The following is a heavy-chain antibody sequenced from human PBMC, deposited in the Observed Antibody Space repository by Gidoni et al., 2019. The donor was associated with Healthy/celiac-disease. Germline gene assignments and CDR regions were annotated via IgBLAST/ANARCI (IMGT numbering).Heavy chain of an antibody. V-gene: IGHV4-59*01. Sequence: QVQLQQSGPGLVKPSATLALTCTVSGGSISSSYWSWIRQPPGKGLEWIGYIYYGGSPNYTPSLKIRVTISADTSKNQFSLKRIAVTAADTAVYYCATVWFGENAFDIWGQGTMVTVSS. CDR1: GGSISSSY. CDR3: ATVWFGENAFDI. CDR2: IYYGGSP. J-gene: IGHJ3*02. D-gene: IGHD3-10*01.